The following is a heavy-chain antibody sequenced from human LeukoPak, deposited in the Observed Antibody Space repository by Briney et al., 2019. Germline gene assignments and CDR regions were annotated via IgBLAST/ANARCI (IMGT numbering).Heavy chain of an antibody. CDR3: VKSDNIVGATYFDC. CDR2: LSSNGGST. D-gene: IGHD1-26*01. V-gene: IGHV3-64D*09. CDR1: GFTFSSFA. J-gene: IGHJ4*02. Sequence: GGSLRLSCSASGFTFSSFAMHWVRQAPGKGLEYVSSLSSNGGSTYYADSVKGRFTISRDNSKNTLFLQMSSLRAEDTAVYYSVKSDNIVGATYFDCWGQGTLVTVSS.